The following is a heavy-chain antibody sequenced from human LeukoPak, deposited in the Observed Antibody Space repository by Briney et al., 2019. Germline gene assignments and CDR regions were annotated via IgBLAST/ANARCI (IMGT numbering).Heavy chain of an antibody. V-gene: IGHV3-9*01. J-gene: IGHJ4*02. Sequence: GRSLRLSCAASGFTFDDYAMHWVRQAPGKGLEWVSGISWNSGSIGYADSVKGRFTISRDNAKNSLYLQMNSLRAEDTAVFYCARVGQAGYVGYPLDYRGQGTLVTVSS. D-gene: IGHD5-12*01. CDR2: ISWNSGSI. CDR1: GFTFDDYA. CDR3: ARVGQAGYVGYPLDY.